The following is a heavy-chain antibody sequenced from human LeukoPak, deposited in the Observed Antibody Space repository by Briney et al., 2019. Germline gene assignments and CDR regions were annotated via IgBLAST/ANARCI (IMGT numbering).Heavy chain of an antibody. J-gene: IGHJ6*02. CDR3: ARDGSSSWYYYYYYGMDV. D-gene: IGHD6-13*01. Sequence: ASVKVSCKASGYTFTSYDINWVRQATGPGLEWMGWMNPNSGNTGYAQKFQGRVTMTRNTSISTAYMELSSLRSEDTAVYYCARDGSSSWYYYYYYGMDVWGQGTTVTVSS. CDR2: MNPNSGNT. CDR1: GYTFTSYD. V-gene: IGHV1-8*01.